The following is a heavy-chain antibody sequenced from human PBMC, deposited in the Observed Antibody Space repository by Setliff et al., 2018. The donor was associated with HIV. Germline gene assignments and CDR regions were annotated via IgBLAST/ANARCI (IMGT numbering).Heavy chain of an antibody. D-gene: IGHD1-7*01. J-gene: IGHJ6*03. CDR3: ARHRQGLTGSTPGYYMDV. Sequence: PSETLSLTCNVSGGSFSNSYYFWGWIRQPPGKGLEWIGSISYSGSTYYNPSLKSRVTMSVDTSKNQFSLKLSSMTAADTAVYYCARHRQGLTGSTPGYYMDVWGKGTTVTVSS. CDR2: ISYSGST. V-gene: IGHV4-39*01. CDR1: GGSFSNSYYF.